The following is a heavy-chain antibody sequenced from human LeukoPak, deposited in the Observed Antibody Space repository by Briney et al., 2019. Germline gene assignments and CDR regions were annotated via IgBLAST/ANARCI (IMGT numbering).Heavy chain of an antibody. J-gene: IGHJ1*01. CDR1: GYTFTSYD. CDR2: MNPNSGNT. D-gene: IGHD3-3*01. Sequence: GASVKVSCKASGYTFTSYDINWVRQATGQGLEWMGWMNPNSGNTGYAQKFQGRVTITRNTSISTAYMELNSLRAEDTAVYYCAKETPVPLDFWSGQYFQHWGQGTLVTVSS. CDR3: AKETPVPLDFWSGQYFQH. V-gene: IGHV1-8*03.